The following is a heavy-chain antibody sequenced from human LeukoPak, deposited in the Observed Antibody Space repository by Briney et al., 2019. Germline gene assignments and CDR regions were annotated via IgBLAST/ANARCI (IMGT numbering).Heavy chain of an antibody. CDR2: ISGNGGYT. V-gene: IGHV3-64*01. D-gene: IGHD1/OR15-1a*01. CDR1: GFTFSTYA. CDR3: AAQGTTTGGFDP. J-gene: IGHJ5*02. Sequence: GGSLRLSCAASGFTFSTYAMLWVRQAPGKGLEYVSSISGNGGYTYYASRVKGRFTISRDNSKNTLFLQMGSLRAEDMAVYYCAAQGTTTGGFDPWGQGTLVTVSS.